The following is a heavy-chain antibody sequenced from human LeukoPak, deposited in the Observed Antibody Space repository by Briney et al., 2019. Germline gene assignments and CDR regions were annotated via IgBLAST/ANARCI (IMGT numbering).Heavy chain of an antibody. D-gene: IGHD3-9*01. V-gene: IGHV4-39*07. J-gene: IGHJ6*04. CDR1: GGSISNTNYY. Sequence: PSETLSLTCTVSGGSISNTNYYWAWIRQPPGRGLEWIGSIYSSGSTNYNPSLKSRVTISVDTSKNQFSLRLNSVTAADTAVYYCARGGDILRYVMDVWGKGTTVTVSS. CDR3: ARGGDILRYVMDV. CDR2: IYSSGST.